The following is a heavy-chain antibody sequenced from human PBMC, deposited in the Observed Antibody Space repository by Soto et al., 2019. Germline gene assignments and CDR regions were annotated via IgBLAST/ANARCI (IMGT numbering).Heavy chain of an antibody. CDR1: GSTFSSNA. D-gene: IGHD3-16*01. CDR3: AKGTSIPWGYLDY. V-gene: IGHV3-30*18. Sequence: GRLLPPCSASGSTFSSNAMHWVRQAPGKGLEWVAVISYDGSNKYYADSVKGRFTISRDNSKNTLYLQMNSLTAEDKAVYYCAKGTSIPWGYLDYWGQGTLVTVYS. J-gene: IGHJ4*02. CDR2: ISYDGSNK.